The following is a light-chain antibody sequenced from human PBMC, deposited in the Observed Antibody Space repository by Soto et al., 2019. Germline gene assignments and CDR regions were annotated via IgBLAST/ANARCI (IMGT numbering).Light chain of an antibody. CDR1: SSDIGSYVF. CDR3: SIYAGGNSVI. Sequence: QSALTHPPSASGSRGQSVAITCTGTSSDIGSYVFVSWYQQHPGKAPKLLIYEVTKRPSGVPDRFSGSKSGNTASLTVTGLQVEDEADYYCSIYAGGNSVIFGGGTKLTVL. J-gene: IGLJ2*01. CDR2: EVT. V-gene: IGLV2-8*01.